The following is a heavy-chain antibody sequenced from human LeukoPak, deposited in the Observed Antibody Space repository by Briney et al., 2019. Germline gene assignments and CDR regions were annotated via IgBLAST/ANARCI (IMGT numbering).Heavy chain of an antibody. Sequence: PGGSLRLSCTASGFTFGDYAMSWVRQAPGKGLEWVGFIRSKAYGGTTEYAASVKGRFTISRDDSKSIAYLQMNSLKTEDTAVYYCTRDPCGDCYSDYWGQGTLVTVSS. CDR1: GFTFGDYA. J-gene: IGHJ4*02. CDR3: TRDPCGDCYSDY. V-gene: IGHV3-49*04. CDR2: IRSKAYGGTT. D-gene: IGHD2-21*02.